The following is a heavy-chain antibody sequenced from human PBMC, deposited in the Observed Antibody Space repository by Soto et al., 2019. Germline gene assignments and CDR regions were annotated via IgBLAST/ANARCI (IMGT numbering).Heavy chain of an antibody. V-gene: IGHV5-51*01. Sequence: PGASLKISCKGSGYSFTSYWIGWVRQMPGKGLEWMGIIYPGDSDTRYSPSFQGQVTISADKSISTAYLQWSSLKASDTAMYYCARPPGCSSTTCSSVDYWGQGTLVTVSS. J-gene: IGHJ4*02. CDR2: IYPGDSDT. CDR3: ARPPGCSSTTCSSVDY. CDR1: GYSFTSYW. D-gene: IGHD2-2*01.